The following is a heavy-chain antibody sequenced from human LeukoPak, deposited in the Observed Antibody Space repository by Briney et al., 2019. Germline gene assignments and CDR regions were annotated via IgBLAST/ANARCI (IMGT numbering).Heavy chain of an antibody. CDR1: GFTFSTYG. D-gene: IGHD3-9*01. Sequence: GGSLRLSCAASGFTFSTYGMSWVRQAPGKGLEWISTISVRATSTYYRDSVKGRFTVSRDDSKNTLYLQMSSLSAEDTAFYYCANDRQPYFAAGYDAFGLWGQGTPVTVSS. CDR3: ANDRQPYFAAGYDAFGL. V-gene: IGHV3-23*01. CDR2: ISVRATST. J-gene: IGHJ3*01.